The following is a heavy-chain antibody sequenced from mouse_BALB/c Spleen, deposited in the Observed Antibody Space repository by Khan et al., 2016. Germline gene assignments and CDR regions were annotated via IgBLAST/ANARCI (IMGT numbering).Heavy chain of an antibody. D-gene: IGHD2-1*01. Sequence: QVQLKQSGAELARPGASVKLSCKASGYTFTSYWMRWVKQRPGQGLQWIGTIYPGDGDTRYTQKFKGKATLTADKSSSTAYMQLSSLASEDSAVYYCARGGYGNYVFAYWGQGTLVTVSA. V-gene: IGHV1-87*01. J-gene: IGHJ3*01. CDR2: IYPGDGDT. CDR3: ARGGYGNYVFAY. CDR1: GYTFTSYW.